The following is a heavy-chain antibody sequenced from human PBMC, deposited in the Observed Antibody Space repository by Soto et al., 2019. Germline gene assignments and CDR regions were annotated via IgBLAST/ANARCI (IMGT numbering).Heavy chain of an antibody. D-gene: IGHD6-6*01. Sequence: ASVKVSCKASGGTFSSYAISWVRQAPGQGLEWMGGIIPIFGTANYAQKFQGRVTITADKSTSTAYMELSSLRSEDTAVYYCARVLAARRVYYYYYGMDVWGQGTTVTVSS. CDR3: ARVLAARRVYYYYYGMDV. J-gene: IGHJ6*02. CDR2: IIPIFGTA. V-gene: IGHV1-69*06. CDR1: GGTFSSYA.